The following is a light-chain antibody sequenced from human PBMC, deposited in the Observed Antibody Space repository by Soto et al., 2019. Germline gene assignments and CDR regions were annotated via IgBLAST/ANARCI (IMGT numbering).Light chain of an antibody. V-gene: IGKV1-8*01. CDR3: QQYYSYPLT. CDR1: QSISSY. Sequence: IQMTQSPSTLSASVGDRVTITCRASQSISSYLAWYQQKPGKAPKLLIYAASTLQSGVPSRFSGSGSGTDFTLTISCLQSEDFATYYCQQYYSYPLTFGGGTKWIS. CDR2: AAS. J-gene: IGKJ4*01.